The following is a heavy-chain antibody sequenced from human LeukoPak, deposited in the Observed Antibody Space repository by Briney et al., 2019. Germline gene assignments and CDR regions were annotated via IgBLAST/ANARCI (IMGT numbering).Heavy chain of an antibody. J-gene: IGHJ6*02. CDR2: ISTGSSYI. D-gene: IGHD2/OR15-2a*01. CDR3: ARRGIWDYSMDV. CDR1: GFTFSKHS. Sequence: GGSLRLSCAASGFTFSKHSMNWVRLAPGKGLEWVSSISTGSSYIYYADSVKGRFTITRDNAKNPLYLQMNSLRAEDTAMYYCARRGIWDYSMDVWGQGTTVTVSS. V-gene: IGHV3-21*01.